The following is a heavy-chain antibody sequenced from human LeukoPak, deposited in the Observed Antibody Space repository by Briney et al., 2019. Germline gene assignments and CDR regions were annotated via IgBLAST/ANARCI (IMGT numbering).Heavy chain of an antibody. J-gene: IGHJ4*02. CDR2: IKQGGSEK. CDR3: AKEDYYDSSPND. Sequence: LPGGSLRLSCAASGFTFRTYWMTWVRQAPGKGLEWVANIKQGGSEKYYVDSVKGRFTISRDNSKNTLYLQMNSLRAEDTAVYYCAKEDYYDSSPNDWGQGTLVTVSS. CDR1: GFTFRTYW. V-gene: IGHV3-7*01. D-gene: IGHD3-22*01.